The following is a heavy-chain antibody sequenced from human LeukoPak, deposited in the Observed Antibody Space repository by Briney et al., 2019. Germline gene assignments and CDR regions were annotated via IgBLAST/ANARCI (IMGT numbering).Heavy chain of an antibody. V-gene: IGHV1-18*01. CDR1: GYTFSTYD. Sequence: EASVKVSCKASGYTFSTYDISWVRQAPGQGLEWMGWISAYNANTNYAQKLQGRVTMTTDTSTSTAYMELRSLRSDDTAVCYCARVIHYDILTGYFDYWGQGTLVTVSS. CDR3: ARVIHYDILTGYFDY. J-gene: IGHJ4*02. D-gene: IGHD3-9*01. CDR2: ISAYNANT.